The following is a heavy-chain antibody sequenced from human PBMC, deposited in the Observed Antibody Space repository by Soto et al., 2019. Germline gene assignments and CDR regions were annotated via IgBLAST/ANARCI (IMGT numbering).Heavy chain of an antibody. CDR1: GYTFTSYG. Sequence: ASVKVSCKASGYTFTSYGISWVRQAPGQGLEWMGWISAYNGNTNYAQKLQGRVTMTTDTSTSTAYMELRSLRSDDTAVYYCARGTISSGWYDSVYFDYWGQGTLVTVSS. CDR3: ARGTISSGWYDSVYFDY. CDR2: ISAYNGNT. D-gene: IGHD6-19*01. V-gene: IGHV1-18*01. J-gene: IGHJ4*02.